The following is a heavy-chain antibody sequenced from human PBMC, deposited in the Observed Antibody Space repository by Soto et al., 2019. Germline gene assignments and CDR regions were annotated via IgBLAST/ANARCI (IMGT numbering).Heavy chain of an antibody. Sequence: SETLSLTCTVSGGSISSYYWSWIRQPPGKGLEWIGYIYYSGSTNYNPSLKSRVTISVDTSKNQFSLKLSSVTAADTAVYYCARVPIFGVAITGYDYYGMDVWGQGTTVTVSS. D-gene: IGHD3-3*01. CDR2: IYYSGST. CDR1: GGSISSYY. CDR3: ARVPIFGVAITGYDYYGMDV. V-gene: IGHV4-59*01. J-gene: IGHJ6*02.